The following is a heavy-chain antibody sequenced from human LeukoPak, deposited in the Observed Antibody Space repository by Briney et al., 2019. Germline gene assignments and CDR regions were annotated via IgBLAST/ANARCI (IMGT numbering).Heavy chain of an antibody. CDR2: IYYRGNT. J-gene: IGHJ6*02. Sequence: SETLSLTCTVSGGSISGYYWSWIRQPPGKGLEWIGYIYYRGNTIYNPSLKSRVTMSVDTSGNQFSLKLSSVTAADTAVYYCARHDEIAVFRNGLDVWGQGTTVTVSS. D-gene: IGHD6-19*01. CDR1: GGSISGYY. V-gene: IGHV4-59*08. CDR3: ARHDEIAVFRNGLDV.